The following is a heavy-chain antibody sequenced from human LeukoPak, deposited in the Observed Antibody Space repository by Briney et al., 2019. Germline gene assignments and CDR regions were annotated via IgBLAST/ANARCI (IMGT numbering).Heavy chain of an antibody. Sequence: TTSETLSLTCTVSGGSISSSSYYWGWIRQPPGKGLEWIGSIYYSGSTYYNPSLKSRVTISVDTSKNQFSLKLSSVTAADTAVYYCARHGWSGSRPGAFDIWGQGTMVTVSS. CDR3: ARHGWSGSRPGAFDI. J-gene: IGHJ3*02. CDR2: IYYSGST. D-gene: IGHD1-26*01. V-gene: IGHV4-39*01. CDR1: GGSISSSSYY.